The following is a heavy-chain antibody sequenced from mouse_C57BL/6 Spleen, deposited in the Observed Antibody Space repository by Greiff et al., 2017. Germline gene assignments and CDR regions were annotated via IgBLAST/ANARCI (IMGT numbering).Heavy chain of an antibody. Sequence: QVQLQQPGAELVKPGASVKMSCKASGYTFTSYWITWVKQRPGQGLEWIGDIYPGSGSTNYNEKFKSKATLTVDTSSSTAYMQLSSLTSEDSAVYYGARRGIYYGEGYAMDHWGQGTSVNVSS. CDR3: ARRGIYYGEGYAMDH. V-gene: IGHV1-55*01. CDR2: IYPGSGST. D-gene: IGHD1-2*01. J-gene: IGHJ4*01. CDR1: GYTFTSYW.